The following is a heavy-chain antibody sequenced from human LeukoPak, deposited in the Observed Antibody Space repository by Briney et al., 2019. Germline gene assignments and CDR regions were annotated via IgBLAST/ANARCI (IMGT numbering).Heavy chain of an antibody. V-gene: IGHV4-39*07. J-gene: IGHJ5*02. D-gene: IGHD3-10*01. CDR2: IYYSGSI. CDR1: GGSISSSSYY. CDR3: ARRFGELLGWFDP. Sequence: SETLSLTCTVSGGSISSSSYYWGWIRQPPGKGLEWIGSIYYSGSIYYNPSLKSRVTISVDTSKNQFSLKLSSVTAADTAVYYCARRFGELLGWFDPWGQGTLVTVSS.